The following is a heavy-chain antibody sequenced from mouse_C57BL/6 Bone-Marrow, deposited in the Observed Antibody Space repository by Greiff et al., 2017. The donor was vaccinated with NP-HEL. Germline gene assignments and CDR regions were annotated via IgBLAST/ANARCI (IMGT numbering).Heavy chain of an antibody. V-gene: IGHV1-54*01. Sequence: VQLQQSGAEPVRPGTSVKVSCKASGYAFTNYLIEWVKQRPGQGLEWIGVINPGSGGTNYNEKFKGKATLTADKSSSTAYMQLSSLTSEDSAVYFCARWSPWFAYWGQGTLVTVSA. CDR2: INPGSGGT. CDR1: GYAFTNYL. CDR3: ARWSPWFAY. J-gene: IGHJ3*01.